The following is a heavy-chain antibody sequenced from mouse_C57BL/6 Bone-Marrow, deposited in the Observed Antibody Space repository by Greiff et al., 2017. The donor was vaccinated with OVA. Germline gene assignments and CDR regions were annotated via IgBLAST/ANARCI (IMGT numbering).Heavy chain of an antibody. V-gene: IGHV1-26*01. J-gene: IGHJ2*01. CDR1: GYTFTDYY. CDR3: ARSPFTTVAS. CDR2: INPNNGGT. D-gene: IGHD1-1*01. Sequence: VQLQQSGPELVKPGASVKISCKASGYTFTDYYMNWVKQSHGKSLEWIGDINPNNGGTSYNQKFKGKATLTVDKSSSTAYMELRSLTSEDSAVYYCARSPFTTVASWGQGTTLTVSS.